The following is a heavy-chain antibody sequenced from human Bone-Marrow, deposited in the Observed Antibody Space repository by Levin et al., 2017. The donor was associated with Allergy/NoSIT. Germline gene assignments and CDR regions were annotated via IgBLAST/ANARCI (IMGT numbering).Heavy chain of an antibody. D-gene: IGHD6-13*01. V-gene: IGHV3-23*01. CDR2: ISGSGGST. CDR3: AKEPAAGSQFDY. Sequence: GESLKISCAASGFTFSSYAMSWVRQAPGKGLEWVSAISGSGGSTYYADSVKGRFTISRDNSKNTLYLQMNSLRAEDTAVYYCAKEPAAGSQFDYWGQGTLVTVSS. J-gene: IGHJ4*02. CDR1: GFTFSSYA.